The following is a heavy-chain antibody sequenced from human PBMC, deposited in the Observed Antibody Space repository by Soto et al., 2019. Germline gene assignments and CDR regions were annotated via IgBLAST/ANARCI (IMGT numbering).Heavy chain of an antibody. CDR1: GGSISSSSYY. CDR3: ASLGDCSSTSCSSQY. CDR2: LYYSGST. D-gene: IGHD2-2*01. V-gene: IGHV4-39*01. Sequence: QLQLQESGPGLVKPSETLSLTCTVSGGSISSSSYYWGWIRQPPGKGPEWIGSLYYSGSTYYNPSLKRRVTISADTSTNLFARKLSSVTAADTAVYDCASLGDCSSTSCSSQYWGQGTLVTVSS. J-gene: IGHJ4*02.